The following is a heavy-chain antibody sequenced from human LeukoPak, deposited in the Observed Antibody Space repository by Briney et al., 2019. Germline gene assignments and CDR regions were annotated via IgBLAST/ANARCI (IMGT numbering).Heavy chain of an antibody. J-gene: IGHJ4*02. CDR2: INPNSGST. V-gene: IGHV1-2*02. CDR3: ARTTGGYCTSTNCLFNY. D-gene: IGHD2-2*01. CDR1: GFTLTDFY. Sequence: GASVKVSCRASGFTLTDFYIHWVRQAPGQGLEWMGWINPNSGSTSFARRFQGRVTMTRDTSISTAYTELSRLRSDDTAVYYCARTTGGYCTSTNCLFNYWGQGTLVTVSS.